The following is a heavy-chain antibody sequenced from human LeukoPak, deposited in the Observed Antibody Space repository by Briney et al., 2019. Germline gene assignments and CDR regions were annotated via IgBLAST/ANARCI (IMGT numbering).Heavy chain of an antibody. V-gene: IGHV3-53*01. D-gene: IGHD3-10*01. CDR3: ARERIYFGSGRDLTDARLFYYYGMDV. CDR1: GFTFSDYY. J-gene: IGHJ6*02. Sequence: PGGSLRLSCAASGFTFSDYYMSWIRQAPGKGLEWVSVIYSDDSTFYSDSVKGRFTISRDNSKNILYLQMNSLRAEDTAVYYCARERIYFGSGRDLTDARLFYYYGMDVWGQGTTVTVSS. CDR2: IYSDDST.